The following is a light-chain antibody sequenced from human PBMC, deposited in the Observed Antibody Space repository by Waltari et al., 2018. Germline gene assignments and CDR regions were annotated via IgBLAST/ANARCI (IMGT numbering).Light chain of an antibody. J-gene: IGLJ3*02. CDR2: GKN. CDR1: SLRSCY. CDR3: HCRDTSGTHWV. Sequence: SSELTQDPAVSVALGQTVRITCQGDSLRSCYATWYQQEAGQGPSLVMYGKNNRPSGIADSFSGSSTGSTTSLTITGAQAEDEADYYCHCRDTSGTHWVFGGGTKLTVL. V-gene: IGLV3-19*01.